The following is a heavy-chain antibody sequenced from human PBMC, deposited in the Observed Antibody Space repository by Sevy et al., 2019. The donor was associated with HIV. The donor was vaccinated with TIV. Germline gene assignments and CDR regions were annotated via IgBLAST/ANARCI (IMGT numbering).Heavy chain of an antibody. CDR3: AKDGSMVQGVIIPFDY. J-gene: IGHJ4*02. D-gene: IGHD3-10*01. CDR2: IWSDGNKK. Sequence: GGSLRLSCAASGFTFSNYGIHWVRQPPGKGLEWVAVIWSDGNKKYYADSVKGRFTISRDNSKNTLFLQMNSLRAEDTAVYYCAKDGSMVQGVIIPFDYWGQGTLVTVSS. CDR1: GFTFSNYG. V-gene: IGHV3-33*06.